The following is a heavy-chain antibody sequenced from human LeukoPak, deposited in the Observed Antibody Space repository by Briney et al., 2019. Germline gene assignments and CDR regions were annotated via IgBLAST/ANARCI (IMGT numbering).Heavy chain of an antibody. CDR1: GFTFSSYA. Sequence: GGSLRLSCAASGFTFSSYAMHWVRQAPGKGLEWVAVISYDGSNKYYADSVKGRFTISRDNAKNSLYLQMNSLRAEDTALYYCAKDSGIAAGEGYFDYWGQGTLVTVSS. D-gene: IGHD6-13*01. V-gene: IGHV3-30-3*01. J-gene: IGHJ4*02. CDR3: AKDSGIAAGEGYFDY. CDR2: ISYDGSNK.